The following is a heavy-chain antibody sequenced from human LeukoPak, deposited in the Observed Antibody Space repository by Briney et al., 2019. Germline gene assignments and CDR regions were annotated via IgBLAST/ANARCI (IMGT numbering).Heavy chain of an antibody. CDR3: ARDLSATWYSLAY. V-gene: IGHV3-20*04. CDR1: GFSNADYG. J-gene: IGHJ4*02. D-gene: IGHD2-15*01. Sequence: GGSLRLSCVGAGFSNADYGMSWVRQGPGKGLESVAGIDWNGDALQYADSVKGRFTISRDNAKNSLYLQMNNLRPEDTAVYYCARDLSATWYSLAYWGQGTLVTVSS. CDR2: IDWNGDAL.